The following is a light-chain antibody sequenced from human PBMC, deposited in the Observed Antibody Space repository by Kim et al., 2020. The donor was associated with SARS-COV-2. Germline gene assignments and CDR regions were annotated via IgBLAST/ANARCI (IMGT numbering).Light chain of an antibody. J-gene: IGKJ1*01. Sequence: CPGESTPRCRRASQSVSSSNLAWYQQKPGQTPRLRMYDASRRATGIQDSFSGSGSETDFALTISRLEPEDFAVYYCLQYGSSPWTCGQVTKVDIK. CDR1: QSVSSSN. V-gene: IGKV3-20*01. CDR2: DAS. CDR3: LQYGSSPWT.